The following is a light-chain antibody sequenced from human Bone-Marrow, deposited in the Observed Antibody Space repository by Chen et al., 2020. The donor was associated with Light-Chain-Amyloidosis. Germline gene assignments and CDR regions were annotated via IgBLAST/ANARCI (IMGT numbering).Light chain of an antibody. J-gene: IGLJ1*01. V-gene: IGLV2-14*01. CDR3: SSYTSDNTFV. CDR1: SSDVGGHKS. CDR2: EVE. Sequence: QSALTQPASVSGSPGQSIIISCTGTSSDVGGHKSVSWYQHHPDRVPKLIIYEVENRPSGISDRFSASKFGNTASLSISGLQEDDEAEYYCSSYTSDNTFVFGSGTKVTV.